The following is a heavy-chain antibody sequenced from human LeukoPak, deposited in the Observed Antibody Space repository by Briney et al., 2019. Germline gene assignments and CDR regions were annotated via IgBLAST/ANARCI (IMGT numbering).Heavy chain of an antibody. CDR2: IIPIFGIA. J-gene: IGHJ4*02. Sequence: SVTVSYQASGGTFSSYAISWVRQAPGQGLEWMGGIIPIFGIANYAQKFQGRVTITADKSTSTAYMELSSLRSEDTAVYYCARGYCSGGSCYSGDYWGQGTLVTVSS. CDR1: GGTFSSYA. CDR3: ARGYCSGGSCYSGDY. V-gene: IGHV1-69*10. D-gene: IGHD2-15*01.